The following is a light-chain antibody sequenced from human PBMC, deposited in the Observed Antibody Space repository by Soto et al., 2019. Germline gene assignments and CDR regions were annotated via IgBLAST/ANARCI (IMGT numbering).Light chain of an antibody. CDR3: QESYSTPRT. CDR1: QSISNY. J-gene: IGKJ1*01. Sequence: DIQMTQSPSSLSASVGDRVTITCRASQSISNYLNWYQQKPGKAPKLLMYAASSLQSGVPSRFEGSGSGTDFTVTISGLQAEDFATYYCQESYSTPRTFDQGTNVEI. V-gene: IGKV1-39*01. CDR2: AAS.